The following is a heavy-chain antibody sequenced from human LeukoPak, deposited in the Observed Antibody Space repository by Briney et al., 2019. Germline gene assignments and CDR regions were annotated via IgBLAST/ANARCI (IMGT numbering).Heavy chain of an antibody. Sequence: ASVKVSCKASGYAFTSYGISWVRQAPGQGREWMGWISAYNGNTNYAQKLQGRVTMTTDTSTSTAYMELRSLRSDDTAVYYCARDPMRTYSSGWYWYYWGQGTLVTVSS. CDR3: ARDPMRTYSSGWYWYY. V-gene: IGHV1-18*01. J-gene: IGHJ4*02. CDR2: ISAYNGNT. CDR1: GYAFTSYG. D-gene: IGHD6-19*01.